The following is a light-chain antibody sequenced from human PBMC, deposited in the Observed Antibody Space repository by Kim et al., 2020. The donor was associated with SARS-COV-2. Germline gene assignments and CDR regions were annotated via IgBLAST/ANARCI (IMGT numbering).Light chain of an antibody. Sequence: SYELTQPPSVSVSPGQTASISCSGDKLGDRYACWYQQKPGQSPVLVIYQDSKRPSGIPERFSGSNSGNTATLTISGTQAMDEADYYCPAWDSNTVIFGGG. CDR3: PAWDSNTVI. V-gene: IGLV3-1*01. CDR1: KLGDRY. CDR2: QDS. J-gene: IGLJ2*01.